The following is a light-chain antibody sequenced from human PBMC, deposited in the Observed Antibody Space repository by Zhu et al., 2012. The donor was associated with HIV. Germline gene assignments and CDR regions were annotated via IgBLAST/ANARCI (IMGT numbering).Light chain of an antibody. Sequence: EIVMTQSPATLSVSPGETATLSCRASHSVSSTSAWYQQKPGQAPRLLIYGAFTRATGIPARFSGRGSGTEFTLTISSLQSEDFAVYYCQQYSDWPLTFGGGTKVGIK. CDR3: QQYSDWPLT. V-gene: IGKV3-15*01. CDR1: HSVSST. J-gene: IGKJ4*01. CDR2: GAF.